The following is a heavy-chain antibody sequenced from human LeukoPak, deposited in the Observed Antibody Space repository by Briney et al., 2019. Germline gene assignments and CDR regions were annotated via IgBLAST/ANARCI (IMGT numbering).Heavy chain of an antibody. CDR2: IYYSGST. CDR1: GGSISSSSYY. Sequence: SETLSLTCTVSGGSISSSSYYWGWIRQPPGKGLEWIGSIYYSGSTYYNPSLKSRVTISVDTSKNQFSLKLSSVTAADTAVYYRARSQILYDSSGYYYNWFDPWGQGTLVTVSS. CDR3: ARSQILYDSSGYYYNWFDP. D-gene: IGHD3-22*01. V-gene: IGHV4-39*01. J-gene: IGHJ5*02.